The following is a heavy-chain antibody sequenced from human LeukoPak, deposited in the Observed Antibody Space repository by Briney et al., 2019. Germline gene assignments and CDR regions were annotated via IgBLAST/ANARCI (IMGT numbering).Heavy chain of an antibody. CDR3: ATDRGWRTSGYYLYYFEY. Sequence: RGSLRLSCAASGFIFTNYFMSWVRQAPGKGLEWVASIKHDGSEKYYVDSVRGRFTISRDNTMNSLYLQMSSLRAEDTAVYYCATDRGWRTSGYYLYYFEYWGQGTLVTYSS. CDR2: IKHDGSEK. CDR1: GFIFTNYF. V-gene: IGHV3-7*01. D-gene: IGHD3-3*01. J-gene: IGHJ4*02.